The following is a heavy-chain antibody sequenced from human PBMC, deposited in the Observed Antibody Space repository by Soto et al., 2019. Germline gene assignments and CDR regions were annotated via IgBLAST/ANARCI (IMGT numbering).Heavy chain of an antibody. CDR1: GFTFSSYS. V-gene: IGHV3-48*01. J-gene: IGHJ4*02. CDR2: ISSSSSTI. D-gene: IGHD6-19*01. CDR3: ARVYGIAVAGTLDY. Sequence: EVQLVESGGGLVQPGGSRRLSCAASGFTFSSYSMNWVRQAPGKGLEWVSYISSSSSTIYYADSVKGRFTISRDNAKNSLYLQMNSLRAEDTAVYYCARVYGIAVAGTLDYWGQGTLVTVSS.